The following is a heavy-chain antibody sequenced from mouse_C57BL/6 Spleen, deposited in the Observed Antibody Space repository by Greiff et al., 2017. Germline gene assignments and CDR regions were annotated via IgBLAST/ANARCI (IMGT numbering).Heavy chain of an antibody. Sequence: VQRVESGPELVKPGASVKISCKASGYAFSSSWMNWVKQRPGKGLEWIGRIYPGDGDTNYNGKFKGKATLTADKSSSTAYMQLSSLTSEDSAVYFCARQLTAMDYWGQGTSVTVSS. V-gene: IGHV1-82*01. J-gene: IGHJ4*01. CDR1: GYAFSSSW. CDR3: ARQLTAMDY. CDR2: IYPGDGDT. D-gene: IGHD3-3*01.